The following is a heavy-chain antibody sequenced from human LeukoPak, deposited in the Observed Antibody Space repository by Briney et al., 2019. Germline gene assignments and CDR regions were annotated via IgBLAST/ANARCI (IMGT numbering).Heavy chain of an antibody. CDR1: GFTFSSYW. D-gene: IGHD3-10*01. J-gene: IGHJ5*02. CDR2: IKQDGGEK. Sequence: PGGSLRLSWAASGFTFSSYWMTWVRQAPGKGLEWVANIKQDGGEKYYVDSVKGRFTISRDNAKNSLYLHMNSLRAEDTAIYFCVRGSSGIVVRGIAWAWFDPWGQGTLVTVSS. CDR3: VRGSSGIVVRGIAWAWFDP. V-gene: IGHV3-7*05.